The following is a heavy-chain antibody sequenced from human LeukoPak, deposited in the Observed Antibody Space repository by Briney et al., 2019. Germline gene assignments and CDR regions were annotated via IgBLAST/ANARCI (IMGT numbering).Heavy chain of an antibody. CDR3: ATLNPSYGDPSHPYFDY. V-gene: IGHV1-2*04. D-gene: IGHD4-17*01. CDR2: INPNSGGT. J-gene: IGHJ4*02. Sequence: ASVKVSCKASGYTFTGYYMHWVRQAPGQGLEWMGWINPNSGGTNYAQKFQGWVTMTRDTSISTAYMELSRLRSDDTAVYYCATLNPSYGDPSHPYFDYWGQGTLVTVSS. CDR1: GYTFTGYY.